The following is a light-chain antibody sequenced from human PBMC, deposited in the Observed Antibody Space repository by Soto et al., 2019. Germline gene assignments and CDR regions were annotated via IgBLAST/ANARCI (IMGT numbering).Light chain of an antibody. CDR3: TSYTVSSTLI. CDR2: EVS. Sequence: QSVLTQPASVSGSPGQSITISCTGTSSDVGRYNYVSWYQQHPGKAPKLMIYEVSNRPSGVSHRFSGSKSGNTASLTISGLQAEDEADYYCTSYTVSSTLIFGGGTKLTVL. V-gene: IGLV2-14*01. J-gene: IGLJ2*01. CDR1: SSDVGRYNY.